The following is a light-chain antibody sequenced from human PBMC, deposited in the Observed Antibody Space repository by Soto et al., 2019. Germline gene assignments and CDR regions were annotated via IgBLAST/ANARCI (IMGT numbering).Light chain of an antibody. J-gene: IGKJ1*01. V-gene: IGKV3-15*01. Sequence: EIVMTQSPATLSVSPGDGATLSCRASQSISTDLAWYQQIPGQAPRLLIFGASTRATGVPARFRGSGSGTEFTLTVTSLQSEDFAIYYCQQYHNWPQTGWTFGPGTKVEVK. CDR1: QSISTD. CDR2: GAS. CDR3: QQYHNWPQTGWT.